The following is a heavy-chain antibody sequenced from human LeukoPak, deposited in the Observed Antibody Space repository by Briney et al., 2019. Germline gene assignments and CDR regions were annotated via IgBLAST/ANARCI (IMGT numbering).Heavy chain of an antibody. CDR1: GITLSNYG. V-gene: IGHV3-23*01. D-gene: IGHD6-13*01. J-gene: IGHJ4*02. CDR2: LSGSGGST. Sequence: GGSLRLSCAVSGITLSNYGMTWVRQAPGKGLEWVAGLSGSGGSTNYADSVKGRFTISRDNAKNTLYLQMYSLRAEDTAVYYCACASSHRIAAGGDYWGQGTLVTVSS. CDR3: ACASSHRIAAGGDY.